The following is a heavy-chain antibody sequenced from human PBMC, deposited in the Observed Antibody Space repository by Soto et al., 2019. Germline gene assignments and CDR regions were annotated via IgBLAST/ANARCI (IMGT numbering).Heavy chain of an antibody. Sequence: EVQLVESGGGLVQSGGSLRLSCAASGFTFSSYWMSWVRQAPGKGLEWVANIKQDGSEKYYVDSVKGRFTISRDNAENSLFLQMSSLRAEDTAVYYCARETVELATNGWGQGTLVTVSS. CDR3: ARETVELATNG. D-gene: IGHD5-12*01. V-gene: IGHV3-7*01. CDR1: GFTFSSYW. CDR2: IKQDGSEK. J-gene: IGHJ4*02.